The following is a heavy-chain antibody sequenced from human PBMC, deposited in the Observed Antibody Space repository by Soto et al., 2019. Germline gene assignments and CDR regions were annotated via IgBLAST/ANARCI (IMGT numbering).Heavy chain of an antibody. Sequence: QVQLVQSGAEVKQPGSSVKVSCKTSGGTFSTYAIYWVRQAPGQGLEWMGAIIPLFGTADYAQKFQGRVTITADESTSTASMALCSLRSEYAAVYYCARPKGSYSSGYYYFDYWGQRTLVTVSS. D-gene: IGHD6-19*01. CDR3: ARPKGSYSSGYYYFDY. J-gene: IGHJ4*02. CDR1: GGTFSTYA. V-gene: IGHV1-69*01. CDR2: IIPLFGTA.